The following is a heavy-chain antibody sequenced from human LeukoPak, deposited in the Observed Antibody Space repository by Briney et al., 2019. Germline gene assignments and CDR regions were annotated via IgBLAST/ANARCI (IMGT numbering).Heavy chain of an antibody. CDR2: ISRSGSTI. CDR3: ASFSYSSRTWDY. Sequence: GGSLRLSCATSGFTFSDYYMNWIRQAPGEGLEWVSYISRSGSTIYYADSVKGRFTISRDNAKNSLYLQMNSLRAEDTAVYYCASFSYSSRTWDYWGQGTLVTVSS. V-gene: IGHV3-11*04. D-gene: IGHD6-19*01. J-gene: IGHJ4*02. CDR1: GFTFSDYY.